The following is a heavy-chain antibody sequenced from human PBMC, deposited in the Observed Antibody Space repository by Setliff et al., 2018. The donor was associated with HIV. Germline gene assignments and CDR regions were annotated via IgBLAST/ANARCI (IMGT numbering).Heavy chain of an antibody. CDR1: GGSFSRNA. CDR3: ARGVDGSYRKFFDN. Sequence: SVKVSCKASGGSFSRNAISWVRQAPGQGLEWMGSIMPIFGTANYAQKFQGRVTIIADASTNTVNMELSGLRSEDTAVYYCARGVDGSYRKFFDNWGQGTLVTVSS. V-gene: IGHV1-69*13. J-gene: IGHJ4*02. D-gene: IGHD1-26*01. CDR2: IMPIFGTA.